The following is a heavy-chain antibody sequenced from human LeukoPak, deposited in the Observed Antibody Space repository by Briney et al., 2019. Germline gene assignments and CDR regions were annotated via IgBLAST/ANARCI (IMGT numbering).Heavy chain of an antibody. CDR1: GGSITSGAYF. CDR3: AGSYGDYGPFDY. D-gene: IGHD4-17*01. V-gene: IGHV4-39*01. J-gene: IGHJ4*02. CDR2: IHDSGTT. Sequence: KPSETLSLTCSVSGGSITSGAYFWAWIRQSPEKGLEWIGSIHDSGTTYYNPSLKSRVTISVETPKVQFSLKLSSVVAADTAVYYCAGSYGDYGPFDYWGQGTLVTVSS.